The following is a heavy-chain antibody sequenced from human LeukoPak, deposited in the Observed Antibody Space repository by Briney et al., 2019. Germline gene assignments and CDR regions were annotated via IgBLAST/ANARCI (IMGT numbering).Heavy chain of an antibody. CDR1: GFTFSSYS. Sequence: GGSLRLSCAASGFTFSSYSMNWVRQARGKGREWVSSISRGSDYIYYADSVRGRFTISRDNGKNSLYLQMNSLRAENTAVYYCARAINYYDSSGLYYYFDSWGQGTLVTVSS. D-gene: IGHD3-22*01. J-gene: IGHJ4*02. V-gene: IGHV3-21*01. CDR3: ARAINYYDSSGLYYYFDS. CDR2: ISRGSDYI.